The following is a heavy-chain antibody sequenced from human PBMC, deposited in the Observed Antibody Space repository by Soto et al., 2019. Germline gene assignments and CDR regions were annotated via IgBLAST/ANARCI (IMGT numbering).Heavy chain of an antibody. J-gene: IGHJ4*02. D-gene: IGHD5-12*01. Sequence: GASVKVSCKASGYSFTSYGISWVRQAPGQGLEWMGWISAYNGNRKYAQKFQGRVTMTTDTSTSTAYMELRSLRSDDTAVYYCARDLGGFPDYWGQGTLVTVSS. CDR1: GYSFTSYG. CDR2: ISAYNGNR. CDR3: ARDLGGFPDY. V-gene: IGHV1-18*01.